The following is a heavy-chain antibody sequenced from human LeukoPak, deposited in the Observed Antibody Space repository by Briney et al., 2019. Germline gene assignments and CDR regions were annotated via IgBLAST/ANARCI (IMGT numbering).Heavy chain of an antibody. CDR3: AKARLFLDAFDI. V-gene: IGHV4-39*01. CDR1: GDSISSSSYY. CDR2: IHYSGRT. D-gene: IGHD3-22*01. Sequence: SETLSLTCTVSGDSISSSSYYWGWIRQSAGKGLEWIGSIHYSGRTYYNPSLKSRVTISVDTSKNQFSLKLNSVTAADTAVYFCAKARLFLDAFDIWGQGTMVTVSS. J-gene: IGHJ3*02.